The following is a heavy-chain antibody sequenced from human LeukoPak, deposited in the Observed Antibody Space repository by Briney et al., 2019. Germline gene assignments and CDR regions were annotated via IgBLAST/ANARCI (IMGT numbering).Heavy chain of an antibody. D-gene: IGHD1-26*01. V-gene: IGHV4-61*02. CDR2: IYTSGST. Sequence: PSETLSLTCTVSGGSISSGSYYWSWIRQPAGKGLEWIGRIYTSGSTNYNPSLKSRVTISVDTSKNQFSLKLSSVTAADTAVYYCARDSSAVGANVYYYYYMDVWGKGTTVTISS. CDR1: GGSISSGSYY. J-gene: IGHJ6*03. CDR3: ARDSSAVGANVYYYYYMDV.